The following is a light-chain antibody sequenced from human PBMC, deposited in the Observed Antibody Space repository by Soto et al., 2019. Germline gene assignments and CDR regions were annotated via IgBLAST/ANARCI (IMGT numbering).Light chain of an antibody. CDR2: EVS. Sequence: QSALTQPASVSGSPGQSITISCTGTNSDVGNYKYVSWYQQHPGKAPKLMIYEVSNRPSGVSNRFSGSKSGNTASLTISGLQAEVETDYYCFSYTRSGTYVFGTGTKVTVL. CDR3: FSYTRSGTYV. J-gene: IGLJ1*01. CDR1: NSDVGNYKY. V-gene: IGLV2-14*01.